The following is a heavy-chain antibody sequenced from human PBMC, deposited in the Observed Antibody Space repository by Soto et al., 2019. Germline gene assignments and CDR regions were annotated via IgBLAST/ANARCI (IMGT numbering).Heavy chain of an antibody. D-gene: IGHD4-17*01. V-gene: IGHV1-69*06. J-gene: IGHJ4*02. CDR3: ARDHTDDYGDYESAY. Sequence: QVQLVQSGAEVKKPGSSVKVSCKASGGTFSSYAISWVRQAPGQGLEWMGGIIPIFGTANYAQMFQGRVTITADKSTSTAYIELSSLRSEDTAVYYCARDHTDDYGDYESAYWGQGTLVTVSS. CDR1: GGTFSSYA. CDR2: IIPIFGTA.